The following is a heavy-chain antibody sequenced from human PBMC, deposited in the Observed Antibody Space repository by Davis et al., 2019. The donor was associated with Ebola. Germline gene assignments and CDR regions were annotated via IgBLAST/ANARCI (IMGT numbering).Heavy chain of an antibody. Sequence: GGSLRLSCAASGFTFNIFDMHWVRQAPGKGLEWVSAISGSGGSTYYADSVKGRFTISRDNSKNTLYLQMNSLRAEDTAVYYCAKVSWFGEFFDYWGQGTLVTVSS. J-gene: IGHJ4*02. D-gene: IGHD3-10*01. CDR1: GFTFNIFD. CDR3: AKVSWFGEFFDY. V-gene: IGHV3-23*01. CDR2: ISGSGGST.